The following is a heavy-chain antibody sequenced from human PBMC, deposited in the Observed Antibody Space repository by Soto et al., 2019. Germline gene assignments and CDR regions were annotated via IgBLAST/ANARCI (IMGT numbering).Heavy chain of an antibody. CDR3: ARAPAGDYTLYRYYTMDV. D-gene: IGHD4-17*01. CDR2: VWFDGGNK. J-gene: IGHJ6*02. CDR1: GFTFSDHA. Sequence: QVQLVASGGGVVQPGTSLRLSCAASGFTFSDHAMHWVRQAPGKGLEWVAVVWFDGGNKFYTDSVKGRFTISRDNSKNTLFLQMNSVRVVDTAVYYCARAPAGDYTLYRYYTMDVWGQGTPVTVSS. V-gene: IGHV3-33*01.